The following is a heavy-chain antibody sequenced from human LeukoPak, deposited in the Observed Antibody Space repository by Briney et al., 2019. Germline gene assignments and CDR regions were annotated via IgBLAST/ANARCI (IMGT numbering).Heavy chain of an antibody. D-gene: IGHD1-26*01. V-gene: IGHV4-59*01. CDR2: IYYSGST. Sequence: PSETLSLTCTVSGGSISSYYWSWIRQPPGKGLEWIGYIYYSGSTNYNLSLKSRVTISVDTSKNQFSLKLSSVTAADTAVYYCARASEWEREAFDYWGQGTLVTVSS. CDR3: ARASEWEREAFDY. J-gene: IGHJ4*02. CDR1: GGSISSYY.